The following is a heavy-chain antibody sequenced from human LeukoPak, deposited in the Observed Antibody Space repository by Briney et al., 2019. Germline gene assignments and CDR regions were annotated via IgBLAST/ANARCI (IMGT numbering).Heavy chain of an antibody. CDR1: GGSISSSSYS. V-gene: IGHV4-61*05. CDR2: FYNSGSS. CDR3: TRGAGWLIDY. J-gene: IGHJ4*02. D-gene: IGHD3-16*01. Sequence: SETLSLTCTVSGGSISSSSYSWGWIRQPPGKGLEWIGYFYNSGSSTYNPSLKSRVTISADTSKNQFSLKLNSVTAADTAVYYCTRGAGWLIDYWGQGILVTVSS.